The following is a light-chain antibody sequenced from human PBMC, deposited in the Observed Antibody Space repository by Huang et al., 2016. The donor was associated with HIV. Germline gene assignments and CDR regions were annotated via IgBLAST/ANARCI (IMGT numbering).Light chain of an antibody. Sequence: EIVMTQSPLSLPVTPGQPASISCTSSQNLLYSDGPNLLDWYLQKPGQSPQLVVFRGSNRAPGVSDRFSGSGSGTDFTLEISRVEAEDVGVYYCMQGLQAPPTFGQGTKLEI. CDR3: MQGLQAPPT. V-gene: IGKV2-28*01. CDR2: RGS. J-gene: IGKJ2*01. CDR1: QNLLYSDGPNL.